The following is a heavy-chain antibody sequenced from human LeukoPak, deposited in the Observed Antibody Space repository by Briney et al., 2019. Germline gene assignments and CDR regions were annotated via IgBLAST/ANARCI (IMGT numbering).Heavy chain of an antibody. Sequence: SETLSLTCTVSGGSISSYYWSWLRQPPGKGLEWLGYIYYSGSTNYNPSLKSRVTISVDTSKNQFSLKLSSVTAADTAVYYCARGRPYSSGWYSNYYFDYWGQGTLVTVSS. CDR2: IYYSGST. CDR1: GGSISSYY. CDR3: ARGRPYSSGWYSNYYFDY. D-gene: IGHD6-19*01. J-gene: IGHJ4*02. V-gene: IGHV4-59*12.